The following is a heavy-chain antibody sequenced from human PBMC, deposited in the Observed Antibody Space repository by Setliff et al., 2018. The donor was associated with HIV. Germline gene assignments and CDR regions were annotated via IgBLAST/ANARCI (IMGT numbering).Heavy chain of an antibody. CDR2: INTSGST. J-gene: IGHJ3*01. Sequence: PSETLSLTCTVSGGSVSNYYWTWIRQSAGKGLEWIGHINTSGSTKYNPSLKSRLTMSVDSSGNQFSLTLASVTAADTATYYCSRGPPFDRWGQGTMVTVSS. CDR3: SRGPPFDR. CDR1: GGSVSNYY. V-gene: IGHV4-4*07.